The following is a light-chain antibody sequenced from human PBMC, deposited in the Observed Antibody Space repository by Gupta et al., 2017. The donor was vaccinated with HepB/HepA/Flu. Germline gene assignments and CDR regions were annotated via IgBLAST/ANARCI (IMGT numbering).Light chain of an antibody. CDR3: QVWDSSSDHPDVV. Sequence: SYVLTQPPSVSVAPGKTARITCGGNNIGSKSVHWYQQKPGQAPVLVVYDDSDRPSGIPERVSGSNSGNKATLTISRVEAGDEADYYCQVWDSSSDHPDVVFGGWTKLTVL. J-gene: IGLJ2*01. V-gene: IGLV3-21*03. CDR1: NIGSKS. CDR2: DDS.